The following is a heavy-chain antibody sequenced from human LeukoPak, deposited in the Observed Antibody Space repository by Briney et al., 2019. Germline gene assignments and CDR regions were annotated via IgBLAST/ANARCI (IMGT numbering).Heavy chain of an antibody. Sequence: GGSLRLSCAASGFTFSSYSMNWVRQAPGKGLEWVSSISSSSSYIYYADSVKGRFTISRDNAKNSVYLQMTILRAEDTAVYYCARDDVPYYYDSSGYRHYFDYWGQGTLVTVSS. D-gene: IGHD3-22*01. V-gene: IGHV3-21*01. CDR3: ARDDVPYYYDSSGYRHYFDY. CDR1: GFTFSSYS. J-gene: IGHJ4*02. CDR2: ISSSSSYI.